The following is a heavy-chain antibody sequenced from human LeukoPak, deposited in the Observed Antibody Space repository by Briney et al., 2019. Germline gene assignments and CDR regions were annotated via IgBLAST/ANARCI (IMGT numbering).Heavy chain of an antibody. CDR1: GFTFSAYW. D-gene: IGHD6-19*01. V-gene: IGHV3-7*02. CDR2: INEHGSLK. J-gene: IGHJ4*02. Sequence: GGSLRLSCAASGFTFSAYWMTWVRQAPGKGLEWVANINEHGSLKYYVDSVKGRLTISRDNTKNSLFLQMDSLRAEDTAVYYCARVGKSGWDFDHWGQGTLVTVSS. CDR3: ARVGKSGWDFDH.